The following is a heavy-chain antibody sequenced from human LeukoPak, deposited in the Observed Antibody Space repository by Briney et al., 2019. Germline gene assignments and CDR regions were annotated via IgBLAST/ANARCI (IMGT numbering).Heavy chain of an antibody. CDR2: IYTSGST. CDR3: ARSPYGYYGSGVYYYYGMDV. D-gene: IGHD3-10*01. Sequence: KPSETLSLTCTVSGGSISSYYWSWIRQPAGKGLEWIGRIYTSGSTNYNPSLKSRVTMSVDTSKNQFSLKLSSVTAADTAVYYCARSPYGYYGSGVYYYYGMDVWGQGTTVTVSS. J-gene: IGHJ6*02. CDR1: GGSISSYY. V-gene: IGHV4-4*07.